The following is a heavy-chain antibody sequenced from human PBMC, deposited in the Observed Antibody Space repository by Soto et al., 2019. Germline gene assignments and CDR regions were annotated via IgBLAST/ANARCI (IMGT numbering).Heavy chain of an antibody. CDR1: GFSFSIYN. D-gene: IGHD6-19*01. V-gene: IGHV3-21*01. Sequence: EVQLVESGGGLVRPGGSLRLSCAASGFSFSIYNMSWVRQAPGKGLEWVSFIRSSSNYIYYADSVKGRFTISRDNAKNSLFLQMNNLRAEDTAVYFCARDERSVAVAPFFDYWGQGTQVTVSS. CDR3: ARDERSVAVAPFFDY. CDR2: IRSSSNYI. J-gene: IGHJ4*02.